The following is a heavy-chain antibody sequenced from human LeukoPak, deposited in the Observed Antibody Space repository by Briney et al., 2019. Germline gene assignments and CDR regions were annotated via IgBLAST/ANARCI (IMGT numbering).Heavy chain of an antibody. CDR1: GFTFSNYW. Sequence: GGSLRLSCAASGFTFSNYWMNWVRQAPGKGLEWVANIKPDGSEKYYVDSVKGRFTISRDNAKNSLDLKMNSLRAEDTAVYYCARVNYDSSGVGWFDPWGQGTLVTVSS. V-gene: IGHV3-7*05. CDR3: ARVNYDSSGVGWFDP. CDR2: IKPDGSEK. J-gene: IGHJ5*02. D-gene: IGHD3-22*01.